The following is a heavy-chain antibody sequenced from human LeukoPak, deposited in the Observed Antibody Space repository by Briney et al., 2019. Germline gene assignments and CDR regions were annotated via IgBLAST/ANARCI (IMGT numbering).Heavy chain of an antibody. CDR2: ISGDSDYT. D-gene: IGHD3-10*01. CDR3: AKGHGSRTGDFEY. J-gene: IGHJ4*02. V-gene: IGHV3-43*02. CDR1: GFTFDDYA. Sequence: GGSLRLSCAASGFTFDDYAMHWVRQAPGMGLKCVSLISGDSDYTYYADSVKGRFTISRDNSKNSLYLQMNTLRTEDNALYYCAKGHGSRTGDFEYWGQGTLVTVSS.